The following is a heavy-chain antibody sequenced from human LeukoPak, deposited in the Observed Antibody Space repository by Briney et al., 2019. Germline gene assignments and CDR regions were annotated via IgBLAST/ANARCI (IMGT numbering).Heavy chain of an antibody. J-gene: IGHJ4*02. D-gene: IGHD6-19*01. Sequence: GGSLRLSCAASGFTFSSYAMSWVCQAPGKGLEWVSTISGSGDTTYYADSVKGRFTISRDNSKNTLYLQMNSLRAEDTAVYFCAKDVVGQQWPENYWGQGTLVTVSS. V-gene: IGHV3-23*01. CDR3: AKDVVGQQWPENY. CDR2: ISGSGDTT. CDR1: GFTFSSYA.